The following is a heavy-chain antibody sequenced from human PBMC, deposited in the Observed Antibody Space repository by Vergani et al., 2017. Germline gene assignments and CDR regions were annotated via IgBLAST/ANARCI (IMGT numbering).Heavy chain of an antibody. V-gene: IGHV1-69*09. J-gene: IGHJ6*02. CDR2: IIPILGIA. CDR1: GGTFSSYA. Sequence: VQLLESGAEVKKPGSSVKVSCTASGGTFSSYAISWVRQAPGQGLEWSGRIIPILGIANSAQKSQGRVTLTADKSTSTAYMERSSLGSEDTAVYYCARDKGWYYGSGLIHDYYGMDFWGQGTTVTVSS. D-gene: IGHD3-10*01. CDR3: ARDKGWYYGSGLIHDYYGMDF.